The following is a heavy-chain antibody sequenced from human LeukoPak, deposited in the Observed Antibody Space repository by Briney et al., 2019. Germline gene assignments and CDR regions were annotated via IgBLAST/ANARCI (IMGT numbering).Heavy chain of an antibody. D-gene: IGHD2-15*01. J-gene: IGHJ4*02. CDR1: GGSISSYY. Sequence: SETLSLTCTVSGGSISSYYWSWIRQPPGKGLEWIGYIYYSGSTYYNPSLKSRVTISVDTSKNQFSLKLSSVTAADTAVYYCASDLYCSGGSCYDYWGQGTLVTVSS. V-gene: IGHV4-59*06. CDR3: ASDLYCSGGSCYDY. CDR2: IYYSGST.